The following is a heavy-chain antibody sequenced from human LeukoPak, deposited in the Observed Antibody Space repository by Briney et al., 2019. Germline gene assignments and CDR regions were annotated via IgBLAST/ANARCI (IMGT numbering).Heavy chain of an antibody. D-gene: IGHD3-22*01. CDR1: GYTFTGYY. Sequence: ASVKVSCKASGYTFTGYYMHWVRQAPGQGLEWMGWINPNSGGTNYAQKFQGRVTMTRDTSISTAYMELSRLRSDDTAVYYCASTERYYDSSGYLDYWGQGTLVTVSS. J-gene: IGHJ4*02. CDR2: INPNSGGT. V-gene: IGHV1-2*02. CDR3: ASTERYYDSSGYLDY.